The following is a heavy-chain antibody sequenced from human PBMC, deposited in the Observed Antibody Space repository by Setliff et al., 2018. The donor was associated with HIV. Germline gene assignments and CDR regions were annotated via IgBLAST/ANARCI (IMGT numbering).Heavy chain of an antibody. CDR1: GYSVSSGYY. D-gene: IGHD5-12*01. CDR3: ARIVPREVAPGGFDI. V-gene: IGHV4-38-2*01. J-gene: IGHJ3*02. CDR2: IYYSGST. Sequence: SETLSLTCAASGYSVSSGYYWGWTRQPPGKGLEWIASIYYSGSTYYAPSLKSRVTISVDTSKNQFSLKLTSVTAADTAVYFCARIVPREVAPGGFDIWGQGTMVTVSS.